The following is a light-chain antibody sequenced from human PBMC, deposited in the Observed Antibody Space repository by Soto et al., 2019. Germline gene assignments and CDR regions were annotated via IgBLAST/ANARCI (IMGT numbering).Light chain of an antibody. J-gene: IGKJ3*01. CDR3: QQYGTSPFT. Sequence: EIVLTQSPDTLSLSPREGGTLSCRASQSVPNNYIAWYQQRLGQAPRLLIYHTSGRSPGVPDRFSGSGSGTDFTLTISGLEPEDFGVYYCQQYGTSPFTFGHGNTV. CDR2: HTS. V-gene: IGKV3-20*01. CDR1: QSVPNNY.